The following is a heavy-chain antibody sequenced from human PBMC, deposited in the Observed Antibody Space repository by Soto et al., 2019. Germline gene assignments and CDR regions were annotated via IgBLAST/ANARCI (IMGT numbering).Heavy chain of an antibody. CDR3: ARGRIVASIHDAFEI. V-gene: IGHV1-18*01. D-gene: IGHD2-21*01. CDR1: GYDFTSYG. Sequence: QGQLLQSGDEVKKPGASVRVSCRAAGYDFTSYGSSWVRQAAGQGLEWVSWISAYNGKRDTAQKFQGRVTMTLDTSTDTAHMELGDLTSADTAVYYCARGRIVASIHDAFEIWGQGTMVAVSS. CDR2: ISAYNGKR. J-gene: IGHJ3*02.